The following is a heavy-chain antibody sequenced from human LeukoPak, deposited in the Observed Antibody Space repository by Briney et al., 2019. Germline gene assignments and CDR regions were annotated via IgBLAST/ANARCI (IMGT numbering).Heavy chain of an antibody. CDR3: ARVNYVWGSYRGYFDY. Sequence: PSETLSLTCTVSGGSISSYYWSWIRQPPGKGLEWIGYIYYSGSTNYNPSLKSRVTISVDTSKNQFSLKLSSVTAADTAVYYCARVNYVWGSYRGYFDYWGQGTLVTVSS. CDR2: IYYSGST. D-gene: IGHD3-16*02. V-gene: IGHV4-59*01. CDR1: GGSISSYY. J-gene: IGHJ4*02.